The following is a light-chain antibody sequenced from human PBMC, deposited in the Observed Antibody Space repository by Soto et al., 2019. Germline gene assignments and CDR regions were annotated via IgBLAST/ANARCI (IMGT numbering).Light chain of an antibody. CDR1: QSVSSN. CDR2: GAS. J-gene: IGKJ4*01. CDR3: QQYNTWHLT. Sequence: EIVMTQSPATLSVSPGERATLSCRASQSVSSNLAWYQQKPGQAPRLLIYGASTRATGIPARFSGSGSGTEFTPTISSLQSEDFAVYYCQQYNTWHLTFGGGTTVDIK. V-gene: IGKV3-15*01.